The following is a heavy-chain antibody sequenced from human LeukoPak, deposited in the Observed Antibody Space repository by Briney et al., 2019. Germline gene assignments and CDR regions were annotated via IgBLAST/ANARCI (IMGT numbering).Heavy chain of an antibody. V-gene: IGHV5-51*01. J-gene: IGHJ6*02. D-gene: IGHD3-3*01. CDR3: ARGGSNYDFWSGYPPPYYYYGTDV. Sequence: HGESLKISCKGSGYSFTSYWIGWVRQMPGKGLEWMGIIYPGDSDTRYSPSFQGQVTISADKSISTAYLQWSSLKASDTAMYYCARGGSNYDFWSGYPPPYYYYGTDVWGQGTTVTVSS. CDR1: GYSFTSYW. CDR2: IYPGDSDT.